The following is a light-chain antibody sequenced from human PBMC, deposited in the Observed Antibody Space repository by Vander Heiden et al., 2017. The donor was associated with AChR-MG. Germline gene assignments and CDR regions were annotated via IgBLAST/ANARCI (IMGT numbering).Light chain of an antibody. CDR3: QAWDTSTAV. CDR2: QDN. V-gene: IGLV3-1*01. CDR1: KLGTKY. Sequence: SYGLTQPPSVSVSPGQTASITCSGDKLGTKYACWYQQKPGQSPVLVIYQDNKRPSGIPERFSSSSSGNTATLTISGTQAMDEADYYCQAWDTSTAVFGGGTKLTVL. J-gene: IGLJ3*02.